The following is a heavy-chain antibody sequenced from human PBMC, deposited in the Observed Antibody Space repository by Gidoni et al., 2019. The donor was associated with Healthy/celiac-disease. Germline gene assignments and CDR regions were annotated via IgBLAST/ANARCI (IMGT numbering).Heavy chain of an antibody. V-gene: IGHV4-34*01. CDR2: INHSGSP. CDR3: ARGLAAAGIYNWFDP. J-gene: IGHJ5*02. D-gene: IGHD6-13*01. Sequence: QVQLQQWGAGLLKPSETLPLTCAVYGGSFSGYYWSWIRQPPGKGLEWIGEINHSGSPNYNPALKSRGTISVDTSKNQFSLKLSSVTAADTAVYYCARGLAAAGIYNWFDPWGQGTLVTVSS. CDR1: GGSFSGYY.